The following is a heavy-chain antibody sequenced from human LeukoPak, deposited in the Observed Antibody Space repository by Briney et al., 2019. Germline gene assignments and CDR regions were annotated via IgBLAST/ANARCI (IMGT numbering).Heavy chain of an antibody. Sequence: SETLSLTCTVSGYTIGSGYYWAWIRQPPGKGPEWIGSFHHSGGTNYNPSLKSRATISVDTSKNQFSLKLSSVTAADTAVYYCAREGLRFYYDRSGYPPAYWGQGTLVTVSS. J-gene: IGHJ4*02. V-gene: IGHV4-38-2*02. CDR3: AREGLRFYYDRSGYPPAY. D-gene: IGHD3-22*01. CDR1: GYTIGSGYY. CDR2: FHHSGGT.